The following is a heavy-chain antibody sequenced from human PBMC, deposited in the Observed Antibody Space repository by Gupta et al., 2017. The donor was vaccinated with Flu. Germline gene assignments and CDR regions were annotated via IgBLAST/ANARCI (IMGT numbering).Heavy chain of an antibody. CDR3: VRDVAGRVASYYYAPYYLDS. Sequence: EVQLVESGGGLVKPGGSLRLSCEASGFTFSSYSMNWVRQAPGKGLEWVSSISSSSTYIFYAASLKGRFTISRDNAKNALYLQMNSLRAEDTAVYYCVRDVAGRVASYYYAPYYLDSWGQGTLVTVSS. CDR1: GFTFSSYS. D-gene: IGHD3-10*01. J-gene: IGHJ4*02. V-gene: IGHV3-21*01. CDR2: ISSSSTYI.